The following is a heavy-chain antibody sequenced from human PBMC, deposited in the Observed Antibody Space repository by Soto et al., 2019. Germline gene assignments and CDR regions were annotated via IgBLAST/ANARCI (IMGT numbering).Heavy chain of an antibody. D-gene: IGHD5-12*01. V-gene: IGHV3-23*01. Sequence: VQLLESGGGLVQPGGSLRLSCAASGFTFSSYAMSWVRQAPGKGLEWVSAISGSGGSTYYADSVKGRFTISRDNSKNTLYLQMNSLRAEDTAVYYCAARGGYGTLMDYWGQGTLVTVSS. CDR2: ISGSGGST. CDR1: GFTFSSYA. J-gene: IGHJ4*02. CDR3: AARGGYGTLMDY.